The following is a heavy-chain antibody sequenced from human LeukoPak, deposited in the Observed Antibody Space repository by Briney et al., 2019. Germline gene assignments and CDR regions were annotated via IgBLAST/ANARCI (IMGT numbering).Heavy chain of an antibody. CDR2: ISSSSSYI. CDR3: AKSPGYCSSTSCYYFDY. Sequence: GGSLRLSCAASGFTFSSYSMNWVRQAPGKGLEWVSSISSSSSYIYYADSVKGRFTISRDNSKNSLYLQMNSLRTEDTALYYCAKSPGYCSSTSCYYFDYWGQGTLVTVSS. J-gene: IGHJ4*02. D-gene: IGHD2-2*01. V-gene: IGHV3-21*04. CDR1: GFTFSSYS.